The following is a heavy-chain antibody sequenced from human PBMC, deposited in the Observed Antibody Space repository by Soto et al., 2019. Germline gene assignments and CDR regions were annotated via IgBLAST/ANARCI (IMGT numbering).Heavy chain of an antibody. Sequence: SVKVSCKASGGTFSSYAISWVRQAPGQGLEWMGGIIPIFGTANYAQKFQGRVTITADESTSTAYMELSSLRSEDTAVYYCARVGSSSWYGNEGMDVWGQGTTVTVSS. D-gene: IGHD6-13*01. CDR2: IIPIFGTA. V-gene: IGHV1-69*13. J-gene: IGHJ6*02. CDR1: GGTFSSYA. CDR3: ARVGSSSWYGNEGMDV.